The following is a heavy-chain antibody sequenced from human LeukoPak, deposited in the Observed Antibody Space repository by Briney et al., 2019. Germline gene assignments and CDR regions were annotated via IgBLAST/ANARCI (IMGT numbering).Heavy chain of an antibody. CDR1: GDSISSYY. CDR2: ISASGNT. CDR3: AREGRSSTPGY. Sequence: SETLCLACTVSGDSISSYYWTWVRQSAGKGLEWIGRISASGNTNYNPSLKSRVTMSVDTSTNQFSLKLTSVTAADTAVYYCAREGRSSTPGYWGQGTLVTVSS. V-gene: IGHV4-4*07. J-gene: IGHJ4*02. D-gene: IGHD2-15*01.